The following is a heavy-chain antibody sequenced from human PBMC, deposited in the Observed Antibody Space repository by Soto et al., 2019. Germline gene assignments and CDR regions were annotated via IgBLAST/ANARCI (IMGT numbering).Heavy chain of an antibody. CDR3: ARNLAAGDY. V-gene: IGHV1-46*01. J-gene: IGHJ4*02. Sequence: QVQLVQSGAEVKKPGASVKVSCKASGYTFTNSYIHLVRQAPGQGLEWMALLNPNGGSTNYAQNFQGRVTVTRDTSTSTVYMELTSLTSEDTAVYYCARNLAAGDYWGQGTLVTVSS. CDR1: GYTFTNSY. CDR2: LNPNGGST. D-gene: IGHD6-13*01.